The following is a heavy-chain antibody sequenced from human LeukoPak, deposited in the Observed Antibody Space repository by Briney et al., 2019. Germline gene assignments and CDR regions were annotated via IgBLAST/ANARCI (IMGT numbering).Heavy chain of an antibody. CDR2: IYTSGST. J-gene: IGHJ6*03. D-gene: IGHD6-13*01. Sequence: ASETLSLTCTVSGGSISSYYWSWIRQPAGKGLEWIGRIYTSGSTNYNPSLKSRVTISVDTSKNQFSLKLSSVTAADTAVYYCARGSGDSSSWYYYYYMDVWGRGTTVTISS. V-gene: IGHV4-4*07. CDR3: ARGSGDSSSWYYYYYMDV. CDR1: GGSISSYY.